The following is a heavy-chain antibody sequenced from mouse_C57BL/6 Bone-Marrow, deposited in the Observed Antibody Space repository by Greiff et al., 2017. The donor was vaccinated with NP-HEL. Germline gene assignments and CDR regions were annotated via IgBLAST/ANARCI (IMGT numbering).Heavy chain of an antibody. J-gene: IGHJ3*01. CDR1: GYTFTSYW. CDR2: IDPSDSYP. D-gene: IGHD2-1*01. V-gene: IGHV1-59*01. Sequence: QVQLQQPGAELVRPGTSVKLSCKASGYTFTSYWMHWVKQRPGQGLEWIGVIDPSDSYPNYNQKFKGKATLTVDTSSSTAYMQLSSLTSEDSAVYYCARSGGNYPAWFAYWGQGTLVTVSA. CDR3: ARSGGNYPAWFAY.